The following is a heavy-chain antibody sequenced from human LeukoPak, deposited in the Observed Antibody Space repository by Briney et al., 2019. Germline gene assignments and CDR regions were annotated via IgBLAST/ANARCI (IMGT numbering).Heavy chain of an antibody. D-gene: IGHD2-8*01. Sequence: SETLSLTCTVSGGSISSGSYYWSWIRQPAGKGLEWIRRIYTSGSTNYNPSLKSRVTISVDTSKNQFSLKLSSVTAADTAVYYCAREPSYCTNGVCYTVFDYWGQGTLVTVSS. J-gene: IGHJ4*02. CDR2: IYTSGST. V-gene: IGHV4-61*02. CDR1: GGSISSGSYY. CDR3: AREPSYCTNGVCYTVFDY.